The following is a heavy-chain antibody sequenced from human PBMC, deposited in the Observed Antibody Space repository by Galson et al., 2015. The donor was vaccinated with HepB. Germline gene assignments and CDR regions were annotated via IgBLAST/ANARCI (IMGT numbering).Heavy chain of an antibody. CDR1: GFTFSSYA. CDR3: AKGSGYDSSGYYTYFDY. D-gene: IGHD3-22*01. V-gene: IGHV3-23*01. CDR2: ISGSGGST. Sequence: SLRLSCAASGFTFSSYAMSWVRQAPGKGPEWVSAISGSGGSTYYADSVKGRFTISRDNSKNTLYLQMNSLRAEDTAVYYCAKGSGYDSSGYYTYFDYWGQGTLVTVSS. J-gene: IGHJ4*02.